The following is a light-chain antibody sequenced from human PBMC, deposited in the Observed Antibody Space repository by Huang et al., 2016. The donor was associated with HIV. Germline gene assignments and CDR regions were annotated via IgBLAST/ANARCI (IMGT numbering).Light chain of an antibody. CDR2: GAS. V-gene: IGKV1-9*01. Sequence: IPLTQSPSSLSASVGDRVTITCRASEGIGNYLAWYQQKPGKAPKLRVYGASTLQNGVPSRFSGTGSGTHFTLTISSLQPEEFATYYCQQLSTYPRTFGQGTRVEIK. CDR1: EGIGNY. CDR3: QQLSTYPRT. J-gene: IGKJ1*01.